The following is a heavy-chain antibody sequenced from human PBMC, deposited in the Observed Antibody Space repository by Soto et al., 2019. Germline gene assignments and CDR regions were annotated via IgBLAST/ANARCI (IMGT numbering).Heavy chain of an antibody. D-gene: IGHD6-6*01. J-gene: IGHJ4*02. CDR3: ARASSSSSAADY. CDR2: IYDSESA. V-gene: IGHV4-31*03. CDR1: GESISSGGYY. Sequence: QVQLQESGPGLVKASQTLSLICSVSGESISSGGYYWSWIRHHPGKGLEWIGYIYDSESAYYNPSLKSRVTTSMDTSKKHFAMKLSSVTAADTAVYYCARASSSSSAADYWGQGTLITVSS.